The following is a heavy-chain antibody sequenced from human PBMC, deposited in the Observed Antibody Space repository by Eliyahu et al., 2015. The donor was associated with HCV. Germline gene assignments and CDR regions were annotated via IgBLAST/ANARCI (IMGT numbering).Heavy chain of an antibody. J-gene: IGHJ4*02. CDR3: ARDRYSSSSRFDY. CDR1: GFXXSXYG. V-gene: IGHV3-33*01. D-gene: IGHD6-6*01. CDR2: IWYDGSNK. Sequence: QVQLVESGGGVVQPGRSLRXSCAASGFXXSXYGMXWVRQAPGKGLEWVAVIWYDGSNKYYADSVKGRFTISRDNSKNTLYLQMNSLRAEDTAVYYCARDRYSSSSRFDYWGQGTLVTVSS.